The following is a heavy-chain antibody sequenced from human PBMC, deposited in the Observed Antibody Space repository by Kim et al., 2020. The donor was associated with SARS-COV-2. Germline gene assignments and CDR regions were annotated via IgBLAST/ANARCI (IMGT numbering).Heavy chain of an antibody. D-gene: IGHD6-19*01. CDR1: GFTFSSYG. CDR3: AKSQLYLLEVPGIAVAATAGRPSPSGLDY. V-gene: IGHV3-30*18. CDR2: ISYDGSNK. Sequence: GGSLRLSCAASGFTFSSYGMHWVRQAPGKGLEWVAVISYDGSNKYYADSVKGRFTISRDNSKNTLYLQMNSLRAEDTAVYYCAKSQLYLLEVPGIAVAATAGRPSPSGLDYWGQGTLVTVSS. J-gene: IGHJ4*02.